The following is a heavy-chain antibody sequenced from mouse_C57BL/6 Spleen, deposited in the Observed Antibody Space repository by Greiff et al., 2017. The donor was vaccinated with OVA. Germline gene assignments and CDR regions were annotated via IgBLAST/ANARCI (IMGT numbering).Heavy chain of an antibody. J-gene: IGHJ3*01. CDR1: GYTFTSYW. CDR3: ARRDDGYYPAWFAY. V-gene: IGHV1-69*01. Sequence: VQLQQPGAELVMPGASVKLSCKASGYTFTSYWMHWVKQRPGQGLEWIGEIDPSDSYTNYNQKFKGKSTLTVDKSSSTAYMQLSSLTSEDSAVYYCARRDDGYYPAWFAYWGQGTLVTVSA. D-gene: IGHD2-3*01. CDR2: IDPSDSYT.